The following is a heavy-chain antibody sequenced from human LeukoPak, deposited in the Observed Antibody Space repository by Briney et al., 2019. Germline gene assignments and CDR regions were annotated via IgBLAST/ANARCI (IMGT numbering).Heavy chain of an antibody. Sequence: PGGSLRLSCAASGFTFSSYAMSWVRQAPGKGLEWVSAISGSGGSTYYADSVKGRFTISRDNSKNTLYLQMNSLRAEDTAVYYCAKCKGSASSTSCYDNWFDPWGQGTLVTVSS. CDR3: AKCKGSASSTSCYDNWFDP. D-gene: IGHD2-2*01. J-gene: IGHJ5*02. CDR2: ISGSGGST. V-gene: IGHV3-23*01. CDR1: GFTFSSYA.